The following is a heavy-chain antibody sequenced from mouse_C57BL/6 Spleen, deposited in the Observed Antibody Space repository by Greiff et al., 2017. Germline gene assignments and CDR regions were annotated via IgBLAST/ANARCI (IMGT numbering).Heavy chain of an antibody. Sequence: ESGPGLVKPSQSLSLTCSVTGYSITSGYYWNWIRQFPGNKLEWMGYISYDGSNNYNPSLKNRISITRDTSKNQFFLKLNSVTTEDTATYYCARGLYYYGSSYFDVWGTGTTVTVSS. CDR1: GYSITSGYY. D-gene: IGHD1-1*01. CDR3: ARGLYYYGSSYFDV. J-gene: IGHJ1*03. CDR2: ISYDGSN. V-gene: IGHV3-6*01.